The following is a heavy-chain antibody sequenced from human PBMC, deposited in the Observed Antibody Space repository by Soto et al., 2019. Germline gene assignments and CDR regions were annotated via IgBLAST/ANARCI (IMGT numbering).Heavy chain of an antibody. CDR1: GGSISGTTYS. CDR3: ARGQGAAAGHSNFDY. Sequence: SETLSLTCAVSGGSISGTTYSWSWIRQPPGKGLEWIGYIYDSGNTYYNPSLKSQFSISVDRSKNQSSLKLSSVTAADTAAYYCARGQGAAAGHSNFDYWGQGALVTVSS. J-gene: IGHJ4*02. V-gene: IGHV4-30-2*01. CDR2: IYDSGNT. D-gene: IGHD6-13*01.